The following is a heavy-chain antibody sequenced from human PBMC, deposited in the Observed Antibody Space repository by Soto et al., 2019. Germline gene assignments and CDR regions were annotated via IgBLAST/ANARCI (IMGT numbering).Heavy chain of an antibody. V-gene: IGHV6-1*01. CDR1: GDSVSSNSAA. CDR3: ARSSSYPYSSSWYD. Sequence: PSQTLSLTCAISGDSVSSNSAAWNLIRQSPSRGLEWLGRTYYRSKWYNDYAVSVKSRITINPDTSKNQFSLQLNSVTPEDTAVYYCARSSSYPYSSSWYDWGQGTLVTVSS. J-gene: IGHJ4*02. D-gene: IGHD6-13*01. CDR2: TYYRSKWYN.